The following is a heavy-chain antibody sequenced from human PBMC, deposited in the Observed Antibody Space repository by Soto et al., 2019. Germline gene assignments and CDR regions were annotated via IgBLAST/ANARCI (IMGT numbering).Heavy chain of an antibody. CDR3: ARDSRGYYYLFDY. V-gene: IGHV4-4*07. CDR1: GGSISAYY. CDR2: IYTSGST. D-gene: IGHD3-22*01. J-gene: IGHJ4*02. Sequence: SETLSLTCTVSGGSISAYYWSWIRQPAGKGLEWIVRIYTSGSTNYNPSLKSRVTMSVDTSKNQFSLNLSSVTAADTAVDYCARDSRGYYYLFDYWGQGTLVTVSS.